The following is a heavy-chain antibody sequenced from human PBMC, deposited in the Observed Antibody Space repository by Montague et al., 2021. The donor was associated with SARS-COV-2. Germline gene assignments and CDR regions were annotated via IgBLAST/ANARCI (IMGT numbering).Heavy chain of an antibody. Sequence: SETLSLTCSVSGGSITDRTYYWGCIRQSPGKGPEWIGAINYSGTTXYNPSLKSRVTISLDTAKNQFSLKMTSVTAADTAVYYCARHWGIAAAGNWGQGTLVTVSS. D-gene: IGHD6-13*01. J-gene: IGHJ4*02. CDR2: INYSGTT. CDR3: ARHWGIAAAGN. CDR1: GGSITDRTYY. V-gene: IGHV4-39*01.